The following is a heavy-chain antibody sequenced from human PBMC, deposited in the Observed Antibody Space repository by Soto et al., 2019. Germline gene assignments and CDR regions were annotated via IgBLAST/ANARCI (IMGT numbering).Heavy chain of an antibody. D-gene: IGHD3-3*01. CDR1: GFTVTSSA. CDR2: IVVGSGNT. V-gene: IGHV1-58*02. J-gene: IGHJ3*02. CDR3: AADRDFWSGHYAFDI. Sequence: SVKVCCKASGFTVTSSAMQWARQARGQRLEWIGWIVVGSGNTNYAQKFQESVTITRDMSTSTAYMELSSLRSEDTAVYYCAADRDFWSGHYAFDIWGQGTMVTVSS.